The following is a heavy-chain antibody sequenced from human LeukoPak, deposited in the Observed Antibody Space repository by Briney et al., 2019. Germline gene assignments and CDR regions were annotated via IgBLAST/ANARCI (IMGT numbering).Heavy chain of an antibody. CDR3: VTKSRSAGGDLDY. V-gene: IGHV3-15*01. CDR2: IKSKTDGGTI. D-gene: IGHD3-10*01. J-gene: IGHJ4*02. Sequence: GGSLTLSCAASGIPFSNSWMIWVRQAPGQGLEWVGRIKSKTDGGTIDYAAPVKGRFTISRDDSKTTLYLQMNSLRTEDTAVYYCVTKSRSAGGDLDYWGQGTLVTVSS. CDR1: GIPFSNSW.